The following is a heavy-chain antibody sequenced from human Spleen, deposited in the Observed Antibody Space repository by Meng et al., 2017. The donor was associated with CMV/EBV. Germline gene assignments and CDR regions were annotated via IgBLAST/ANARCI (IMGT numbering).Heavy chain of an antibody. Sequence: GESLKISCAASGFTVSSNYMSWVRQAPGKGLEWVSVIYSGGSTYYADSVKGRFTISRDNSKNTLYLQMNSLRAEDTAVYYCARYGYCSSTSCYSAGGAFDIWGQGTMVTVSS. CDR2: IYSGGST. CDR1: GFTVSSNY. CDR3: ARYGYCSSTSCYSAGGAFDI. J-gene: IGHJ3*02. D-gene: IGHD2-2*01. V-gene: IGHV3-53*01.